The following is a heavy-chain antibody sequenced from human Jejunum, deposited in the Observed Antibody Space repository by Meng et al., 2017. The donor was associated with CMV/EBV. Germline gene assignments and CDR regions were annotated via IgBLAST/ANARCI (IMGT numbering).Heavy chain of an antibody. D-gene: IGHD3-10*01. CDR3: AREYGSGYPPDY. CDR2: NYYTGGT. CDR1: GGSISSGGYY. Sequence: TVSGGSISSGGYYWNWIRQHPGKGLEWIGSNYYTGGTYYNPSLKSRISMSVDTSKNQFSLKLTSVTAADTAVYYCAREYGSGYPPDYWGQGTLVTVSS. J-gene: IGHJ1*01. V-gene: IGHV4-31*02.